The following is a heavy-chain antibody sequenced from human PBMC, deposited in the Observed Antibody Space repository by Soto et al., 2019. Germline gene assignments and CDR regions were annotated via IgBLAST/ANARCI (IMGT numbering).Heavy chain of an antibody. CDR3: AKKSGVGATWYFDY. Sequence: EVQLLESGGGLVQPGGSLRLSCAASGFTFSNYGMSWVRQAPGKGLEWVSALPEIGTNTYYADSVKGRFTISRDNSKNTLFLQINNLRAGDTPVYYCAKKSGVGATWYFDYWGQGTLVTVSS. CDR2: LPEIGTNT. V-gene: IGHV3-23*01. CDR1: GFTFSNYG. J-gene: IGHJ4*02. D-gene: IGHD1-26*01.